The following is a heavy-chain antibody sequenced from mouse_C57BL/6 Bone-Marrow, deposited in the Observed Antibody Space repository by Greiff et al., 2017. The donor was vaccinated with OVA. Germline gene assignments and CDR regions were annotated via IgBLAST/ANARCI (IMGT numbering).Heavy chain of an antibody. Sequence: QVQLQQPGAELVRPGSSVKLSCKASGYTFTSYWMDWVKQRPGQGLEWIGNIYPSDSETHYNQKFKDKATLTVDKSSSTAYMQLSSMTSEDSAVYYCARSITTVVGSDYWGQGTTLTVSS. CDR3: ARSITTVVGSDY. J-gene: IGHJ2*01. D-gene: IGHD1-1*01. CDR2: IYPSDSET. V-gene: IGHV1-61*01. CDR1: GYTFTSYW.